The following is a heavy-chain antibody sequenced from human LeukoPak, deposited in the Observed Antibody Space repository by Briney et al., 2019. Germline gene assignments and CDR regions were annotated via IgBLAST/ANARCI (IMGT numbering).Heavy chain of an antibody. Sequence: GGSLRLSCAASGFTFSTNAMSWVRQAPGKGLEWVSAVSGSGGDTYYAGPVKGRFTISRDNSKNTLYLQMNSLRAEDTAVYYCASLVEMATIPVDAFDIWGQGTMVTVSS. CDR3: ASLVEMATIPVDAFDI. D-gene: IGHD5-24*01. V-gene: IGHV3-23*01. CDR1: GFTFSTNA. J-gene: IGHJ3*02. CDR2: VSGSGGDT.